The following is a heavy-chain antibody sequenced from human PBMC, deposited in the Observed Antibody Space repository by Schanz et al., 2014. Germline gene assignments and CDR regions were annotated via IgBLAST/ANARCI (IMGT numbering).Heavy chain of an antibody. D-gene: IGHD3-9*01. CDR3: ARTTNPFNFDSWPYLDY. CDR2: IKEDGSQK. Sequence: DVQLVESGGGLVQPGGSLRLSCAASGFSFSDYWMGWVRQAPGKGLEWVANIKEDGSQKDYEDSLKGRFTISRDNAKNTLYLQMNSLRSEDTAVYYCARTTNPFNFDSWPYLDYWGQGTLVTVSS. V-gene: IGHV3-7*03. J-gene: IGHJ4*02. CDR1: GFSFSDYW.